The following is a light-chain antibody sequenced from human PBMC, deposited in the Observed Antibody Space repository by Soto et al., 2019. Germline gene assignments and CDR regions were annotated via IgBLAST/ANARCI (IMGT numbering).Light chain of an antibody. CDR3: QQRSDSPPLT. J-gene: IGKJ4*01. CDR1: QSVFGY. Sequence: EVVLTQSPATPSLSPGDRATLSCRASQSVFGYLAWYQHKPGQAPRLLIYDAYKRATGVPARFSGSGSETDFTLIISSLEPEDFAVYYCQQRSDSPPLTFGGGTKVDIK. CDR2: DAY. V-gene: IGKV3-11*01.